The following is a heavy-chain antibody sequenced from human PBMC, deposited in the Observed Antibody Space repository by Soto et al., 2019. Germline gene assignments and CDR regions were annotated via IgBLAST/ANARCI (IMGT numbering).Heavy chain of an antibody. CDR2: IYPGDSDT. Sequence: YWIGWVRQLPGKGLEWMGIIYPGDSDTRYSPSFQGHVTITVDKSTSTAYLQWNTLKASDTAMYYCARPYSSSTGTYYYYGMDVWGQGTTVTVSS. V-gene: IGHV5-51*01. CDR3: ARPYSSSTGTYYYYGMDV. CDR1: YW. J-gene: IGHJ6*02. D-gene: IGHD6-6*01.